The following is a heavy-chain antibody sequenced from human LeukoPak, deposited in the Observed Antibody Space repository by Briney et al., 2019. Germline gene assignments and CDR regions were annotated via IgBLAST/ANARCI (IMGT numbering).Heavy chain of an antibody. J-gene: IGHJ5*02. CDR3: AGQGLWFGEANWFDP. V-gene: IGHV5-51*01. CDR2: IYPGDSDT. D-gene: IGHD3-10*01. CDR1: GYSFTSYW. Sequence: GESLKIPCKGSGYSFTSYWIGWVRQMPGKGLEWMGIIYPGDSDTRYSPSFQGQVTISADKSISTAYLQWSSLKASDTAMYYCAGQGLWFGEANWFDPWGQGTLVTVSS.